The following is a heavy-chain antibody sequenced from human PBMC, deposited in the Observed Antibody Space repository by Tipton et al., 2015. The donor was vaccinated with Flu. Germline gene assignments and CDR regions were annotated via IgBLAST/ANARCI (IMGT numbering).Heavy chain of an antibody. CDR3: ARARAPYYFYTMDV. Sequence: TLSLTCSVSGDSIGSFYWNWIRQPPGKGLEWIGYIYNNKYTKYNPSLKSRVTISVDTSKKQFSLKLTSVTAADTAVYYCARARAPYYFYTMDVWGQGTSVTVSS. CDR2: IYNNKYT. CDR1: GDSIGSFY. V-gene: IGHV4-59*01. J-gene: IGHJ6*02.